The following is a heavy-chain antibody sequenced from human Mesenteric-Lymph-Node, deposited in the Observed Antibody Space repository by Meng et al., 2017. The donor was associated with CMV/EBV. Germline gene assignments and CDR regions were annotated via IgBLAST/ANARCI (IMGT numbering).Heavy chain of an antibody. CDR2: IFYSGGT. J-gene: IGHJ6*02. CDR1: GGSISSSSYY. D-gene: IGHD5-18*01. V-gene: IGHV4-39*01. Sequence: GSLRLSCTVSGGSISSSSYYWGWNRQPPGKGLEWIGNIFYSGGTYHNPSLKSRVTISVDASKNQFSLNLSSVTAADTAVYYCATLTITGYSYGHHYYYGLDVWGQGTTVTVSS. CDR3: ATLTITGYSYGHHYYYGLDV.